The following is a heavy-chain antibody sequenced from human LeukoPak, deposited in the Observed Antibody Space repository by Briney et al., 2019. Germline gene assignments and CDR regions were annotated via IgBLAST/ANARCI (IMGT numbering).Heavy chain of an antibody. D-gene: IGHD3-10*01. Sequence: GGSLRLSCAASGFTFSSYSMNWVRQAPGKGLEWVSFISSSSSYIYYADSVKGRFTISRDNAKNSLYLQMNSLRAEDTAVYYCTRGEYGSGSYHIDYWGQGTLVTVSS. CDR1: GFTFSSYS. CDR3: TRGEYGSGSYHIDY. J-gene: IGHJ4*02. V-gene: IGHV3-21*01. CDR2: ISSSSSYI.